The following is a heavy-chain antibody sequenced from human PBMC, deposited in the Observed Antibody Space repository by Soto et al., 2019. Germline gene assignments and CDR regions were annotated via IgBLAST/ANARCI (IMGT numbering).Heavy chain of an antibody. D-gene: IGHD4-17*01. Sequence: GGSLRLSCAASGFTFSNAWMSWVRQAPGKGLEWVGRIKSKTDGGTTDYAAPVKGRFTISRDDSKNTLYLQMNSLKTEDTAVYYCTTDSIYGDYDNTGDYYYGMDVWGQGTTVTVSS. CDR1: GFTFSNAW. V-gene: IGHV3-15*01. CDR2: IKSKTDGGTT. J-gene: IGHJ6*02. CDR3: TTDSIYGDYDNTGDYYYGMDV.